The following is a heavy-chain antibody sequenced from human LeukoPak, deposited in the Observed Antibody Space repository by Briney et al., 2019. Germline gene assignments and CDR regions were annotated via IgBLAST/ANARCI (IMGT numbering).Heavy chain of an antibody. D-gene: IGHD4-17*01. CDR3: ASGYYGDYDLDY. CDR2: IWYDGSNK. J-gene: IGHJ4*02. Sequence: GGSLRLSCAATGFTFSSYGMHWVRQAPGKGLEWVAVIWYDGSNKYYADSVKGRFTISRDNSKNTLYLQMNSLRAEDTAVYYCASGYYGDYDLDYWGQGTLVTVSS. CDR1: GFTFSSYG. V-gene: IGHV3-33*01.